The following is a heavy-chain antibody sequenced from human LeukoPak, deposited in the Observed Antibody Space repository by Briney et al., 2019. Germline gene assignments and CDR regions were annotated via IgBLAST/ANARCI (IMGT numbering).Heavy chain of an antibody. Sequence: GGSLRLSCAASGFTFSSYAMSWVRQAPGKGLEWVSAISGSGGSTYYADSVKGRFTISRDNSKHTLYLQMNSLRAEDTAVYYCAKDPSPYSSSWNHFDYWGQGTLVTVSS. CDR2: ISGSGGST. J-gene: IGHJ4*02. D-gene: IGHD6-13*01. CDR1: GFTFSSYA. V-gene: IGHV3-23*01. CDR3: AKDPSPYSSSWNHFDY.